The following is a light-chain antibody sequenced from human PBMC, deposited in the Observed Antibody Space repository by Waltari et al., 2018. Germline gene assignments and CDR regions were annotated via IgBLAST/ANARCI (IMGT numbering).Light chain of an antibody. CDR2: AAS. J-gene: IGKJ4*01. CDR1: EDVSTW. V-gene: IGKV1-12*01. Sequence: DIQMTQSPSSVSASVGDRVTITCRASEDVSTWLAWYRQKPGKVPQLLIFAASVLRTGVSSRFTGSGSGTDFTLTISSLEPEDFATYYCQQSNTFPLTFGGGTKVEIK. CDR3: QQSNTFPLT.